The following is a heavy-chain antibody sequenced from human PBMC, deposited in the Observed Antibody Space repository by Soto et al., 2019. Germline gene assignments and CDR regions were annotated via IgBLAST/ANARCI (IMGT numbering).Heavy chain of an antibody. CDR3: ARDLAAVPRAVDY. CDR1: GGYISSYF. J-gene: IGHJ4*02. D-gene: IGHD6-13*01. V-gene: IGHV4-59*01. CDR2: VYYTGTT. Sequence: QVQLQESGPGLLKPSETLSLTCTVSGGYISSYFYIWVRQPPGKGLEWIGSVYYTGTTEYNPSLKSRVTISVDTSKTQFSLNLRSVTAADTAVYYCARDLAAVPRAVDYWGRGTLVNVSS.